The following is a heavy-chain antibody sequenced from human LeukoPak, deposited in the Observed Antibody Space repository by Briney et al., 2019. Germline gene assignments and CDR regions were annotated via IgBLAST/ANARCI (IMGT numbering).Heavy chain of an antibody. CDR1: GGSISSYY. V-gene: IGHV4-59*01. CDR2: IYYSGST. J-gene: IGHJ4*02. D-gene: IGHD7-27*01. CDR3: ARDGNWAYFDY. Sequence: KPSETLSFTCTVSGGSISSYYWSWIRQPPGKGLEWIGYIYYSGSTNYNPSLKSRVTISVDTSKNQFSLKLSSVTAADTAVYYCARDGNWAYFDYWGQGTLVTVSS.